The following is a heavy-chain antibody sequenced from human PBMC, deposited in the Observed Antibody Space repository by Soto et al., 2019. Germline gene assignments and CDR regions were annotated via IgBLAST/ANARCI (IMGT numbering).Heavy chain of an antibody. CDR1: GGTFSSYA. J-gene: IGHJ1*01. CDR3: ASLYCGCDCYRAREHFQH. Sequence: ASVKVSCKASGGTFSSYAISWVRQAPGQGLEWMGGIIPIFGTANYAQKFQGRVTITADESTSTAYMELSSLRSEDTAVYYCASLYCGCDCYRAREHFQHSGQGTLVTVSS. D-gene: IGHD2-21*02. V-gene: IGHV1-69*13. CDR2: IIPIFGTA.